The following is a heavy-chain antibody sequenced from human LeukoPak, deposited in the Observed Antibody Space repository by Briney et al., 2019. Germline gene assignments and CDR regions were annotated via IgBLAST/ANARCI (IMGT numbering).Heavy chain of an antibody. CDR3: ARVWWLWLAESRVNNCFDA. Sequence: SETLSLTCTVYGGSISSSSYSWGRIPQPPGKGLEWVGSIYYSGSTYYTPSLKSRVTISVDTSMDQFSLKLSSVTAADTAVYYCARVWWLWLAESRVNNCFDAWGQGTLVTVSS. CDR1: GGSISSSSYS. V-gene: IGHV4-39*07. J-gene: IGHJ5*02. CDR2: IYYSGST. D-gene: IGHD2-21*01.